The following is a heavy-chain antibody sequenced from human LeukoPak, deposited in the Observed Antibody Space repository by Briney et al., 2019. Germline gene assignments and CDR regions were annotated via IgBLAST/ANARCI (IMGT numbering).Heavy chain of an antibody. Sequence: GGSLRLSCAASGFTFSSYSMNWVRQAPGKGLEGVSSISSSSSYIYYADSVKGRFTISRDNAKNSLYLQMNSLRAEDTAVYYCARDKAYGAGGMDVWGKGTTVTVSS. CDR2: ISSSSSYI. CDR3: ARDKAYGAGGMDV. D-gene: IGHD4-17*01. CDR1: GFTFSSYS. J-gene: IGHJ6*04. V-gene: IGHV3-21*01.